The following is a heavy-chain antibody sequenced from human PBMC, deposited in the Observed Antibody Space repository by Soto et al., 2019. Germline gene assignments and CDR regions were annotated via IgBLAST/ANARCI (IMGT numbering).Heavy chain of an antibody. D-gene: IGHD2-8*01. V-gene: IGHV3-7*04. CDR3: ARGVRFQTKVYDCDS. J-gene: IGHJ4*02. CDR1: GVTFSTTG. CDR2: IKQDRSEE. Sequence: GGSIRLSXAAGGVTFSTTGMAGFRQAPGNGLEWVANIKQDRSEEYYVDSVKGRFIISRDNAKNAVYLRMNSLRAEDTAVYYCARGVRFQTKVYDCDSWGKGTLVPV.